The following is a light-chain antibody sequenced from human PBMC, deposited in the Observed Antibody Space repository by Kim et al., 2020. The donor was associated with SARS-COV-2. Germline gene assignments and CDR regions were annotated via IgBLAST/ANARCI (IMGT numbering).Light chain of an antibody. V-gene: IGLV3-21*04. J-gene: IGLJ2*01. CDR3: QVWDSSSDHRVV. CDR1: SIGSKS. Sequence: PGKTARVSCGGNSIGSKSVHWYQRKSGQAPALVIYYDSDRPSGIPERFSGSNSGNTATLTISRVEAGDEADYYCQVWDSSSDHRVVFGGGTQLTVL. CDR2: YDS.